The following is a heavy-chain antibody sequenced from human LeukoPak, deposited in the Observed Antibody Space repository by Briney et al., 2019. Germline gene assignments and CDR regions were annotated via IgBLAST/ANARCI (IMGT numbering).Heavy chain of an antibody. CDR1: GYRFTSYW. CDR2: IYPGDSDT. D-gene: IGHD1-20*01. Sequence: GESLQISCQGSGYRFTSYWIGWVRQVPGKGLEWMVIIYPGDSDTRYSPSFQCQVTISPDKSISTAYLQWSILKASDTAMYYCARQGITGTPYYYYYMDVWGKGTTVTVSS. J-gene: IGHJ6*03. CDR3: ARQGITGTPYYYYYMDV. V-gene: IGHV5-51*01.